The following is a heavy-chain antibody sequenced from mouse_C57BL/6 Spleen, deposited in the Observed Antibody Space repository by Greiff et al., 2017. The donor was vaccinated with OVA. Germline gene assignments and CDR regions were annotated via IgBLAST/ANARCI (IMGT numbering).Heavy chain of an antibody. Sequence: VQLQQSGPELVKPGASVKISCKASGYSFTDYNMNWVKQSNGKSLEWIGVINPNYGTTSYNQKFKGKATLTVDQSSSTAYMQLNSQTSEDYAVYYGATEYGYAFAYWGQGTLVTVSA. CDR1: GYSFTDYN. D-gene: IGHD2-2*01. CDR2: INPNYGTT. J-gene: IGHJ3*01. V-gene: IGHV1-39*01. CDR3: ATEYGYAFAY.